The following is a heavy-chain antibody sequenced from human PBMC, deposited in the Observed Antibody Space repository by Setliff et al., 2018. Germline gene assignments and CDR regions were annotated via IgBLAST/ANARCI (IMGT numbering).Heavy chain of an antibody. CDR1: GYSISSGY. CDR2: IYIGGSA. V-gene: IGHV4-4*07. J-gene: IGHJ4*02. CDR3: ARSFSRREKFLLDY. Sequence: SETLSLTCAVSGYSISSGYIWGWIRQPAGKGLEWIGHIYIGGSANYNPSLKSRVTMSIDTSKNQFSLKVSSVTAADTAVYYCARSFSRREKFLLDYWGQGALVTVS.